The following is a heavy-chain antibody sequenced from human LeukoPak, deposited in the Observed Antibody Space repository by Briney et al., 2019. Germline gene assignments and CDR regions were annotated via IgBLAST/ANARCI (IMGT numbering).Heavy chain of an antibody. Sequence: PGGSLRLSCAASGFTFGSYAMHWVRQAPGRGLEWVAFIRYDGSNKYYADSVKGRFTISRDNSKNTLYLQMNSLRAEDTAVYYCAKDQGLIFASWGQATLVTVSS. D-gene: IGHD3/OR15-3a*01. J-gene: IGHJ5*02. CDR2: IRYDGSNK. CDR3: AKDQGLIFAS. V-gene: IGHV3-30*02. CDR1: GFTFGSYA.